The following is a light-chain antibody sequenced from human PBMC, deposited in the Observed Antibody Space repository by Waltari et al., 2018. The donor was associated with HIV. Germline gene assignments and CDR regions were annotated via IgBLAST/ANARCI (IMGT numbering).Light chain of an antibody. CDR3: QQYHSQFS. J-gene: IGKJ3*01. CDR2: DAS. CDR1: QDISYY. Sequence: DIQMTQSLSSLSASARDRVTITCQATQDISYYLNWYQQKPGEAPRLLIYDASRLRTGVRSRFSGGGAGTHFTLTISSLQPEDIATYYCQQYHSQFSFGPGTKVDIK. V-gene: IGKV1-33*01.